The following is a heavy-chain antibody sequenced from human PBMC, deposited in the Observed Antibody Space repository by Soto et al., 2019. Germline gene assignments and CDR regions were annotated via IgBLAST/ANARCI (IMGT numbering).Heavy chain of an antibody. Sequence: SETLSLTCTVSGGSISSSSYYWGWIRQPPGKGLEWIGSIYYSGSTYYNPSLKSRVTISVDTSKNQFSLKLSSVAAADTAVYYCASQDFWSGYYRRFGYWGQGTLVTVSS. CDR2: IYYSGST. CDR3: ASQDFWSGYYRRFGY. J-gene: IGHJ4*02. D-gene: IGHD3-3*01. V-gene: IGHV4-39*01. CDR1: GGSISSSSYY.